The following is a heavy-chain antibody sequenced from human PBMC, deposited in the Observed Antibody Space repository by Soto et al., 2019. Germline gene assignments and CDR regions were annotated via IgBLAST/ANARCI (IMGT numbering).Heavy chain of an antibody. Sequence: GGSLRLSCAASGFTFSSYWMSWVRQAPGKGLEWVANIKQDGSEKYYVDSVKGRFTISRDNAKNSLYLQMNSLRAEDTAVYYCARDFSPHYDYIWGSYRRSYYYYYMGVWGKGTTVTVSS. V-gene: IGHV3-7*01. CDR3: ARDFSPHYDYIWGSYRRSYYYYYMGV. D-gene: IGHD3-16*02. J-gene: IGHJ6*03. CDR2: IKQDGSEK. CDR1: GFTFSSYW.